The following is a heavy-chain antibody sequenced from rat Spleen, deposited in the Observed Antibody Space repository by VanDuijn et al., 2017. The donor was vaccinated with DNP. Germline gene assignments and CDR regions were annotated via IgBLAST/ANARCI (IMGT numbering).Heavy chain of an antibody. CDR3: SRIDITIAAISTAFAH. J-gene: IGHJ3*01. V-gene: IGHV5S23*01. Sequence: EVQLVESGGGLVQPGRSPKLSCAASGFTFSNYYMAWVRQAPTKGLEWVASITNSGGTTYYRDSVKGRFTISRDNEKSTLYLQMDSLRSEDTATYYCSRIDITIAAISTAFAHWGQGSLVTVSS. D-gene: IGHD1-2*01. CDR2: ITNSGGTT. CDR1: GFTFSNYY.